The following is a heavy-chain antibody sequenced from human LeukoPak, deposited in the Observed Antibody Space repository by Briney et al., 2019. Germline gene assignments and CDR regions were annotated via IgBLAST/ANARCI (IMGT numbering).Heavy chain of an antibody. CDR3: AREASIVVRCSDY. Sequence: GGSLRLSCAASGFTVSSNYMSWVRQAPGKGLEWVSSIYIGGSTYYADSVKGRFTISRDNPNNTLYLQMHSLRAEDTAVYYCAREASIVVRCSDYWGQGTLVTVSS. CDR1: GFTVSSNY. J-gene: IGHJ4*02. D-gene: IGHD6-6*01. CDR2: IYIGGST. V-gene: IGHV3-66*01.